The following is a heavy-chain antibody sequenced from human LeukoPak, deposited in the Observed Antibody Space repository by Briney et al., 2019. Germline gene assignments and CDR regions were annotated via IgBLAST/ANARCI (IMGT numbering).Heavy chain of an antibody. D-gene: IGHD3-10*01. CDR3: ARDLGYGSGSYYGGGDY. CDR2: ISAYNGNT. V-gene: IGHV1-18*04. CDR1: GYTFTSYG. J-gene: IGHJ4*02. Sequence: ASVKVSCKASGYTFTSYGISWVRQAPGQGLEWKGWISAYNGNTNYAQKLQGRVTMTTDTSTSTAYMELRSLRSDDTAVYYCARDLGYGSGSYYGGGDYWGQGTLVTVSS.